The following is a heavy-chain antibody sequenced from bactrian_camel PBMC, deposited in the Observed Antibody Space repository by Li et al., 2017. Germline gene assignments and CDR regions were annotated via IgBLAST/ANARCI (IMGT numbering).Heavy chain of an antibody. CDR2: MHTGSHTT. CDR1: GYSRFC. J-gene: IGHJ4*01. Sequence: VQLVESGGGSVQAGGSLTLSCAASGYSRFCMGWFRQAPGKERERVASMHTGSHTTYYVDSVKGRFTISQDNAEDTVYLQLNSLKPEDTAMYYCAKVLIERLTAWWLGVPYNYWGQGTQVTVS. V-gene: IGHV3S1*01. CDR3: AKVLIERLTAWWLGVPYNY. D-gene: IGHD4*01.